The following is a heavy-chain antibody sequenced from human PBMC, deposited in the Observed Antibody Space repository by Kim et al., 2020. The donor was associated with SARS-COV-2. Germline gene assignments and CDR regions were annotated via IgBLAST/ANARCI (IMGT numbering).Heavy chain of an antibody. J-gene: IGHJ5*02. CDR1: GYTFTSYD. Sequence: ASVKVSCKASGYTFTSYDINWVRQATGQGLEWMGWSNPNSGNTGHAQKFQGRVTMTRNTSISTAYMELSSLRSEDTAVYYFARAVLLWFRESNWLVPWGQGTLVTVSS. D-gene: IGHD3-10*01. CDR3: ARAVLLWFRESNWLVP. V-gene: IGHV1-8*01. CDR2: SNPNSGNT.